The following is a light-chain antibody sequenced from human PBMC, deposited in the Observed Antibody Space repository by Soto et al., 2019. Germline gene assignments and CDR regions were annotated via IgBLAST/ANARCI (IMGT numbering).Light chain of an antibody. V-gene: IGKV1-27*01. Sequence: DIQMTQSPSSLSASVGDRVTITCLASLPIRNYLAWYQQKPGKIPNLLIYAASTLQAGVQSRFSGSGSGTDFTLTISSLQPEDLAAYYCQKYNSAPRTVGGGTKVQIK. J-gene: IGKJ4*01. CDR3: QKYNSAPRT. CDR2: AAS. CDR1: LPIRNY.